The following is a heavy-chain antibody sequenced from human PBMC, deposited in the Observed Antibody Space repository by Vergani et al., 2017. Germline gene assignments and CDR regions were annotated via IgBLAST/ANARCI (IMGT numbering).Heavy chain of an antibody. CDR2: MDYCGSI. J-gene: IGHJ4*02. CDR3: ASKRGACRASYCHSYDF. Sequence: QVQLQESCPGLVKPSVTLSLTCTVSGDSVISTDYHLGWIRQPPGKGLEWIGSMDYCGSISYNQSLGSRISISFETPQNQFSLRLTSVTAADTALYYCASKRGACRASYCHSYDFWGPGTLVGVSS. D-gene: IGHD3-22*01. V-gene: IGHV4-39*01. CDR1: GDSVISTDYH.